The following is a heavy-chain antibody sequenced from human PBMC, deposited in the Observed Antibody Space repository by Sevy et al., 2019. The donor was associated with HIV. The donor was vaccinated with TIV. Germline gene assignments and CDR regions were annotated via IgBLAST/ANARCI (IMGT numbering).Heavy chain of an antibody. CDR2: ISGSGIT. V-gene: IGHV3-11*01. CDR3: ARDPLLGIAREVARGGY. D-gene: IGHD2-2*03. Sequence: GGSLRLSCSGSGFIFSDYYMSWIRQAPGRGLEWVSYISGSGITYYADSVEGRFTISRDNARNSLYLQMNSLRADDTAVYYCARDPLLGIAREVARGGYWGQGTLVTGSS. J-gene: IGHJ4*02. CDR1: GFIFSDYY.